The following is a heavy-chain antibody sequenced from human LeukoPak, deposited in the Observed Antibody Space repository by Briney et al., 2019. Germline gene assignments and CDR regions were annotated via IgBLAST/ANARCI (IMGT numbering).Heavy chain of an antibody. V-gene: IGHV3-53*01. J-gene: IGHJ3*02. CDR1: GFGVSNNY. CDR3: ARDPGLNAFDI. Sequence: GGSLRLSCTASGFGVSNNYMSWVRQAPGKGLEWVAVIYSGAATFYADAVKGRFFLSRDNSQNALFLQMNSLKVEDSAVYYCARDPGLNAFDIWGQGTMVTVSS. CDR2: IYSGAAT.